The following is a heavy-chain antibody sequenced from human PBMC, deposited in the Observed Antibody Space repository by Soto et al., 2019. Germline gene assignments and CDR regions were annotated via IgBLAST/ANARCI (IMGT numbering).Heavy chain of an antibody. D-gene: IGHD3-3*01. Sequence: EVQLVESGGGLVQPGGSLRLSCAASGFTFSSYSMNWVRQAPGKGLEWVSYISSSSSTIYYADSVKGRFTISRDNAKNSLYLQMISLRDEDTAVYYCARAEYYDFWSGYNWFDPWGQGTLVTVSS. CDR3: ARAEYYDFWSGYNWFDP. CDR2: ISSSSSTI. V-gene: IGHV3-48*02. CDR1: GFTFSSYS. J-gene: IGHJ5*02.